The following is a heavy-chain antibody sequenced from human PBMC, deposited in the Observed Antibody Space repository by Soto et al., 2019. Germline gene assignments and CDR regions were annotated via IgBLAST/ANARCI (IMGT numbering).Heavy chain of an antibody. CDR2: INHSGST. V-gene: IGHV4-34*01. Sequence: PSETLSLTCAVYVGSFSGYYWSWIRQPPGKGLEWIGYINHSGSTNYNPSLKSRVTISVDTSKNQFSLKLSSVTAADTAVYYCARHHDSWGQGTLVTVSS. CDR3: ARHHDS. J-gene: IGHJ4*02. CDR1: VGSFSGYY.